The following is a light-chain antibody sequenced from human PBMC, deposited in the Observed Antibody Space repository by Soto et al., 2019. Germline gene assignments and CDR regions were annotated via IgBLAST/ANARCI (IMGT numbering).Light chain of an antibody. CDR3: TSYRRGPLYV. CDR1: SSDVGGSNY. V-gene: IGLV2-14*03. J-gene: IGLJ1*01. Sequence: QSVLTQPTCVSLSPGQSITVSCTGISSDVGGSNYVSWYQQHPGKAPRLIIFDVNNRPSGVSPRFSGSKSGNTASLTISGLQAEDEAHYFCTSYRRGPLYVFGTGTTVTVL. CDR2: DVN.